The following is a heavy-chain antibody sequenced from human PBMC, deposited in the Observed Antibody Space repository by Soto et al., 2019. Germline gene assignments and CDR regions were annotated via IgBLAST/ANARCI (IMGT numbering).Heavy chain of an antibody. V-gene: IGHV4-39*01. Sequence: QLQLQESGPGLVKPSETLSLTCTVSGGSISSSSYYWGWIRQPPGKGLEWIGSIYYSGSTYYNPSLKSRVTISVDTSKNQFSLKLSSVTAADTAVYYCAGWFGELFRSYGMDVWGQGTTVTVSS. D-gene: IGHD3-10*01. J-gene: IGHJ6*02. CDR3: AGWFGELFRSYGMDV. CDR1: GGSISSSSYY. CDR2: IYYSGST.